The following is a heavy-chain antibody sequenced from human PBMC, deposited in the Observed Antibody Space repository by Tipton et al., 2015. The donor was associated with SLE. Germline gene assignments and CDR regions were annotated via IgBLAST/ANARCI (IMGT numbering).Heavy chain of an antibody. CDR2: MFYSGTT. V-gene: IGHV4-39*07. Sequence: TLSLTCNVSGGSISSSSYYWGWIRQPPGKGLEWIGSMFYSGTTYYNPSLKSRFTISVDTSKNQFSLRLSSVTAADTAIYYCARPQARRGPFDSWGQGTLVTVSS. D-gene: IGHD3-10*01. CDR1: GGSISSSSYY. J-gene: IGHJ4*02. CDR3: ARPQARRGPFDS.